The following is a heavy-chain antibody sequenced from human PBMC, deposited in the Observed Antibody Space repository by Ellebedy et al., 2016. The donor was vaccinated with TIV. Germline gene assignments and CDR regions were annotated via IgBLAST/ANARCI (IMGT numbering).Heavy chain of an antibody. J-gene: IGHJ6*02. CDR1: GGSISSDY. V-gene: IGHV4-59*08. D-gene: IGHD5-24*01. Sequence: SETLSLTCTVSGGSISSDYWSWIRQPPGKGLEWIGYIYYSGGTNYNPSLKSRVTISVDTSKNQFSLKLSSVTAADTAVYYCARQAVEMATLYSYNYGMDVWGQGTTVTVSS. CDR3: ARQAVEMATLYSYNYGMDV. CDR2: IYYSGGT.